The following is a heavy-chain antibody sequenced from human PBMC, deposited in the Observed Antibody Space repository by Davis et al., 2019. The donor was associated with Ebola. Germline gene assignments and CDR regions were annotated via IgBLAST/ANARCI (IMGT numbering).Heavy chain of an antibody. CDR2: FDPEDGET. J-gene: IGHJ4*02. V-gene: IGHV1-24*01. CDR3: ARVGGTWGYFDY. D-gene: IGHD1-26*01. Sequence: ASVKVSCKVSGYTLTELSMHWVRQAPGKGLEWMGGFDPEDGETIYAQKFQGRVTMTEDTSTSTVYMELSSLRSDDTAVYYCARVGGTWGYFDYWGQGTLVTVSS. CDR1: GYTLTELS.